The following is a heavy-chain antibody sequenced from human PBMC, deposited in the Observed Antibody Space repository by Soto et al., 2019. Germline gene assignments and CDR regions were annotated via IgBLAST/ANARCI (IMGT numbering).Heavy chain of an antibody. Sequence: SQTLSLTCAISGDSVSSASTAWSWIRQSPSRGLEWLGRTYYRSKWYSDYAVSVKSRITINPDTSKNQFSLQLNSVTPEDTAVYYCARGSYYSGWVWGQGTLVTVSS. CDR3: ARGSYYSGWV. D-gene: IGHD6-19*01. V-gene: IGHV6-1*01. CDR2: TYYRSKWYS. J-gene: IGHJ4*02. CDR1: GDSVSSASTA.